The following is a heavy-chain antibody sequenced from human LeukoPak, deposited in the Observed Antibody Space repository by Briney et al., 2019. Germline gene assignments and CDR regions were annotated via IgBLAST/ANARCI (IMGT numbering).Heavy chain of an antibody. CDR2: ISSSSSYI. V-gene: IGHV3-21*01. Sequence: GGSLRLSCAASGFTFSSYSMNWVRQAPGKGLECVSSISSSSSYIYYADSVKGRFTISRDNAKNSLYLQMNSLRAEDTAVYYCARDGQWLVPLDYWGQGTLVTVSS. CDR3: ARDGQWLVPLDY. D-gene: IGHD6-19*01. CDR1: GFTFSSYS. J-gene: IGHJ4*02.